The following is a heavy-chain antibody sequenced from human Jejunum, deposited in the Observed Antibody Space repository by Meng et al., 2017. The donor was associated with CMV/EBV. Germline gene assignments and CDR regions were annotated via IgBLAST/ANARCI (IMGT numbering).Heavy chain of an antibody. CDR1: GFPVDCNS. J-gene: IGHJ6*02. D-gene: IGHD3-10*02. V-gene: IGHV3-53*01. Sequence: ASGFPVDCNSVTWVRQAPGEGLGWVSVVFACGTTYYANSVKGRFTISRDTSQSTVYLHITSLGADSTAVYYCAILSSDHYYAIVVWGQGTTVTVSS. CDR3: AILSSDHYYAIVV. CDR2: VFACGTT.